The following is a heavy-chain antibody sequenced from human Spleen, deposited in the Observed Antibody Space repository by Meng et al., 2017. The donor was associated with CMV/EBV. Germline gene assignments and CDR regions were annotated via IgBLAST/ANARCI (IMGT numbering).Heavy chain of an antibody. D-gene: IGHD1-26*01. J-gene: IGHJ4*02. V-gene: IGHV3-21*01. CDR2: ISSSSSYI. CDR1: GFTFSSYS. CDR3: ASSEWELPSGY. Sequence: EVQLVESGGGLVKPGGSLRLSCAASGFTFSSYSMNWVRQAPGKGLEWVSSISSSSSYIYYADSVKGRFTISRDNAKNSLYLQMNSLRAEDTAVYYCASSEWELPSGYWGQGTLVTVSS.